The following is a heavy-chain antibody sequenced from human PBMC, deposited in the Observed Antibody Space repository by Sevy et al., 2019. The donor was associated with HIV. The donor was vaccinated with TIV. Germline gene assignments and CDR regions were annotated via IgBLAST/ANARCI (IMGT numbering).Heavy chain of an antibody. CDR1: GYSFTSYY. CDR3: ARDNPPDY. CDR2: INPSGGST. Sequence: ASLKVSCKASGYSFTSYYIHWVRQAPGQGLEWMGIINPSGGSTTYAQKFQGRVTMTRGTSTRTFSMELSGLRSDDTALYYCARDNPPDYWGLGTLVTVSS. V-gene: IGHV1-46*01. J-gene: IGHJ4*02.